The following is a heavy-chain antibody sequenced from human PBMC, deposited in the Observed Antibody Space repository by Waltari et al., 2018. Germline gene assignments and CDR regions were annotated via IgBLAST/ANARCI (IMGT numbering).Heavy chain of an antibody. V-gene: IGHV1-69-2*01. CDR2: VDPDDGQT. J-gene: IGHJ3*02. Sequence: KKPGTTFKISCRLSGYTLSDYYIHWIQQAPGKGLQWMGLVDPDDGQTIYAEALQGRISMTADSSRKTVYMELTSLTSDDSAVYYCATGLGDSISASRPFEIWGQGTVITVSS. CDR1: GYTLSDYY. CDR3: ATGLGDSISASRPFEI. D-gene: IGHD3-3*02.